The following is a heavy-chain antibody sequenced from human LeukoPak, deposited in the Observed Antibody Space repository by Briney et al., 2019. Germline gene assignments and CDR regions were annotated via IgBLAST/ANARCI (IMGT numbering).Heavy chain of an antibody. D-gene: IGHD6-13*01. J-gene: IGHJ4*02. Sequence: ASVKVSCKAPGYIFANYGITWVRQAPGRGLEWMGWISVYSDVSNYAQNFQGRLTMTTDTSTTTAYMELRSLRSDDTAVYFCARDFGLAATEAGYWGQGTLVTVSS. V-gene: IGHV1-18*01. CDR3: ARDFGLAATEAGY. CDR2: ISVYSDVS. CDR1: GYIFANYG.